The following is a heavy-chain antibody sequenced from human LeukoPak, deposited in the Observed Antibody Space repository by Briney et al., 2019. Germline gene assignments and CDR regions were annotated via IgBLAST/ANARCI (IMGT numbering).Heavy chain of an antibody. CDR2: ISYDGSNK. J-gene: IGHJ4*02. Sequence: GGSLRLSCAASGFTFSSYAMHWVRQAPGKGLEWVAVISYDGSNKYYADSVKGRFTISRDNSKNTLYLQMNSLRAEDTAVYYCAGDFRDYWGQGTLVTVSS. V-gene: IGHV3-30*04. CDR1: GFTFSSYA. D-gene: IGHD2-21*02. CDR3: AGDFRDY.